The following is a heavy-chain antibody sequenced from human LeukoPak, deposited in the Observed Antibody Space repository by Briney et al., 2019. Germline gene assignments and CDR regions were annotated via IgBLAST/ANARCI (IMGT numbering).Heavy chain of an antibody. V-gene: IGHV4-39*07. D-gene: IGHD3-3*02. CDR2: ISYSGST. J-gene: IGHJ4*02. CDR3: VRINGGI. Sequence: KPSETLSLTCTVSGGSISSSSYYWGWIRQPPGKGLEWIGSISYSGSTHYNPSLKSRVTVSRDTSKNQFSLKLSSVTAADTAVYYCVRINGGIWGQGVLVTVSS. CDR1: GGSISSSSYY.